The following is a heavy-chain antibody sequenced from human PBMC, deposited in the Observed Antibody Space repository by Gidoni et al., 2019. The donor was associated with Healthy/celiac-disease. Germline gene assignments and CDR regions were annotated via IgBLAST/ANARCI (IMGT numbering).Heavy chain of an antibody. V-gene: IGHV3-23*01. CDR1: AFVFSTSV. CDR3: AKEIPDYGDYVFDY. J-gene: IGHJ4*02. Sequence: VQLLESGGALVQRGGSLRLSFAASAFVFSTSVMSWVRQPPGKGLEGVSVIGGNGYNTHYADAGKGRFTIARDNSKNTLYLHMSGLRGDDTAKYFCAKEIPDYGDYVFDYWGQGTVVTVSS. CDR2: IGGNGYNT. D-gene: IGHD4-17*01.